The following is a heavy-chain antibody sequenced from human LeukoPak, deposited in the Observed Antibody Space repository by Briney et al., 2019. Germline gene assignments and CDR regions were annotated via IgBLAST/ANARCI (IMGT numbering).Heavy chain of an antibody. Sequence: GGPRDISCQGPGSPFTSYWIGWARQLHGKGLKWLGIIYPDESDTRYRPSLRGPVSISPDKSISTAYPQWSTLKASDTAMYYCARVRVWGSSWHNWFDPGGRGTRVTVSS. CDR3: ARVRVWGSSWHNWFDP. J-gene: IGHJ5*02. CDR2: IYPDESDT. CDR1: GSPFTSYW. V-gene: IGHV5-51*06. D-gene: IGHD6-13*01.